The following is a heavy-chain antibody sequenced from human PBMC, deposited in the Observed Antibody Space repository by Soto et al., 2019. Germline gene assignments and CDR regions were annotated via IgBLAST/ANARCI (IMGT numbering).Heavy chain of an antibody. CDR3: ARDHSRRLTSTSCLDY. CDR2: ISSSSDYI. V-gene: IGHV3-21*01. D-gene: IGHD2-2*01. CDR1: GFTFSSYN. Sequence: VGSLRLSCAASGFTFSSYNMNWVRQAPGKGLEWVSSISSSSDYIYYADSVKGRFTISRNNAKNSLYLQMNSLRAEDSAVYYCARDHSRRLTSTSCLDYWGQGTLVTVSS. J-gene: IGHJ4*02.